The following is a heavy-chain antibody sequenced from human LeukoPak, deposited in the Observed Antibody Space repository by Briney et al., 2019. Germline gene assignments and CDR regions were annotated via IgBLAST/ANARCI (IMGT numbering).Heavy chain of an antibody. D-gene: IGHD1-26*01. J-gene: IGHJ4*02. CDR2: ISGSRSYT. CDR1: GFSFSDYY. CDR3: AREITAQKWELRYFDY. Sequence: GGSLRLPCAASGFSFSDYYMSWIRQAPGKGLEWVSYISGSRSYTNYADSVKGRFTISRDNAKNSLYLQMNSLRAEDTAVYYCAREITAQKWELRYFDYWGQGTLVTVSS. V-gene: IGHV3-11*05.